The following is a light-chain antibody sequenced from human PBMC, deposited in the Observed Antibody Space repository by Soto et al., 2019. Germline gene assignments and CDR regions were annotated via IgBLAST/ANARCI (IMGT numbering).Light chain of an antibody. CDR3: CSYAGSSTSYV. Sequence: QSALTQPASVSGSPGQSITISCTGTSSDVGSYNLVSWYQQHPGKAPKLMIYEGSKRPSGVSNRFSGSKSGNMASLTISGLQAEDEADYYCCSYAGSSTSYVFGTGPKVTVL. CDR2: EGS. CDR1: SSDVGSYNL. V-gene: IGLV2-23*01. J-gene: IGLJ1*01.